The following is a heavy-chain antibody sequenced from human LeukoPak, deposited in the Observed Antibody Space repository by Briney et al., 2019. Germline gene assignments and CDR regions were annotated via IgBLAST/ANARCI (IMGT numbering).Heavy chain of an antibody. J-gene: IGHJ6*02. CDR3: AKKKVDVVGNQYYYYYGLDV. CDR2: INHSGIN. D-gene: IGHD2-21*01. CDR1: GGSFSGYS. V-gene: IGHV4-34*01. Sequence: SETLSLTCAFYGGSFSGYSLTWIRQPPGKGLEWIGEINHSGINHFNPSLKSRVTISADTSKKQVFLNLSAVTTADTAVYYCAKKKVDVVGNQYYYYYGLDVWGQGTTVTVSS.